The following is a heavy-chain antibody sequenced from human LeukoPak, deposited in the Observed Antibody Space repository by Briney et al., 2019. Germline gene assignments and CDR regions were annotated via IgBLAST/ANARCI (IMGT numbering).Heavy chain of an antibody. J-gene: IGHJ4*02. Sequence: GGSLRLSCVGSGFTFSSYSMNWVRQAPGKGLEWVSYISGTSNTIYYADSVKGRFTVSRDNAKNSLYLQMNSLRAEDTAVYYCAREDERDHFSDYWGQGTLVTVSS. CDR1: GFTFSSYS. CDR2: ISGTSNTI. V-gene: IGHV3-48*01. CDR3: AREDERDHFSDY.